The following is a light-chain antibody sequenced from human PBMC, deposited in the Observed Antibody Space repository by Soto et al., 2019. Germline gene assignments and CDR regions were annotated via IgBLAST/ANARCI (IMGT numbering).Light chain of an antibody. J-gene: IGKJ2*01. Sequence: DLVMTQSPLSLPVTLGQPASISCRSSQSLVFSDGNTYLSWFHQRPGQSPRRLIYKVSNRGSGVPDRFSGSGSGTDFTLKINRVEAEDVGVYYCMQGTLWPPTFGQGTKLEIK. CDR2: KVS. CDR3: MQGTLWPPT. CDR1: QSLVFSDGNTY. V-gene: IGKV2-30*01.